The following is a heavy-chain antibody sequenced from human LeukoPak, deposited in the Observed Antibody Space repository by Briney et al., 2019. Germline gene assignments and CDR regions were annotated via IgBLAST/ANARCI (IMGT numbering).Heavy chain of an antibody. Sequence: TSETLSLTCAVSGGSISSSNWWSWVRQPPGKGLEWIGEIYHSGSTNYNPSLKSRVTISVDTSKNQFSLKLSSVTAADTAVYYCARVGSSGWPEPNYYYYYYYMDVWGKGTTVTVSS. CDR1: GGSISSSNW. V-gene: IGHV4-4*02. J-gene: IGHJ6*03. CDR2: IYHSGST. D-gene: IGHD6-19*01. CDR3: ARVGSSGWPEPNYYYYYYYMDV.